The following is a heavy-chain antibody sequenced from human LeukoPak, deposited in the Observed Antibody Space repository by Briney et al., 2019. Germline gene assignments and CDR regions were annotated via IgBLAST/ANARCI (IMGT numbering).Heavy chain of an antibody. J-gene: IGHJ4*02. D-gene: IGHD3-3*01. V-gene: IGHV4-4*07. CDR1: GGSISSYY. CDR3: ARGSYYDSPIHFDY. Sequence: SETLSLTCTVSGGSISSYYWSWIRQPAGKGLEWIGRIYTSGSTNCNPSLKSRVTMSVDTSKNQFSLKLSSVTAADTAVYYCARGSYYDSPIHFDYWGQGTLVTVSS. CDR2: IYTSGST.